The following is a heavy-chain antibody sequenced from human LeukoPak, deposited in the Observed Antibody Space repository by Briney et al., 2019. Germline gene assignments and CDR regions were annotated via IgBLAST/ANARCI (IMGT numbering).Heavy chain of an antibody. CDR1: GGSFSGYY. Sequence: PSETLSLTCAVYGGSFSGYYWSWIRQPPGKGLEWIGYIYYSGSTYYNPSLKSRVTISVDTSKNQFSLKLSSVTAADTAVYYCAGEPGGQDSYGPDYWGQGTLVTVSS. CDR2: IYYSGST. J-gene: IGHJ4*02. V-gene: IGHV4-59*06. D-gene: IGHD5-18*01. CDR3: AGEPGGQDSYGPDY.